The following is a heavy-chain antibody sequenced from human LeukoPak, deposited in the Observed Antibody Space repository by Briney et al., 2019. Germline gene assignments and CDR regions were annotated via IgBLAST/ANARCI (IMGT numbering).Heavy chain of an antibody. J-gene: IGHJ4*02. CDR1: GFTFSSYG. V-gene: IGHV3-33*01. D-gene: IGHD5-18*01. CDR3: AREDTAMVTGFDY. Sequence: PGGSLRLSCAASGFTFSSYGMHWVRQAPGKGLEWVAVIWYDGSNKHYADSVKGRFTISRDNSKNTLYLQMNSLRAEDTAVYYCAREDTAMVTGFDYWGQGTLVTVSS. CDR2: IWYDGSNK.